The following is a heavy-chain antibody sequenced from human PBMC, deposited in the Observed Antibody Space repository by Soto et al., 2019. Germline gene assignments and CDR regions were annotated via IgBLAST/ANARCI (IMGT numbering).Heavy chain of an antibody. CDR1: GFTFSSYM. V-gene: IGHV3-21*01. CDR2: ISSSSNYK. Sequence: EVQLVESGGGLVKPGGSLRLSCAGSGFTFSSYMMNWVRQAPGKGLEWVSSISSSSNYKYYADSVKGRFTISRDNAKNSLYLQMNSLRAEDTAVYYCARDPSPYDFWSGYSVWGLDYWGQGTLVTVSS. D-gene: IGHD3-3*01. J-gene: IGHJ4*02. CDR3: ARDPSPYDFWSGYSVWGLDY.